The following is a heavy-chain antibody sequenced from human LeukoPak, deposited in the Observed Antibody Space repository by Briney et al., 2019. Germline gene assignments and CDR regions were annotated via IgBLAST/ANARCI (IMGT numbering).Heavy chain of an antibody. V-gene: IGHV3-66*01. CDR1: GFTVSSNY. CDR3: ARGAYGSGSSYNYYGMDV. J-gene: IGHJ6*02. CDR2: IYSGGST. D-gene: IGHD3-10*01. Sequence: GGSLRLSCAASGFTVSSNYMSWVRQAPGKGLEWVSVIYSGGSTYYADSVKGRFTISRDNSKNTLYLQMNSLRAEDTAVYYCARGAYGSGSSYNYYGMDVWGQGTTVTVSS.